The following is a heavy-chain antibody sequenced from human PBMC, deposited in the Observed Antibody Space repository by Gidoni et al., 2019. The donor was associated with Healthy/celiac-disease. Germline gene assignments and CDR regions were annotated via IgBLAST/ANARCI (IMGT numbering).Heavy chain of an antibody. J-gene: IGHJ4*02. V-gene: IGHV3-9*01. Sequence: EVQLVESGGGLVQPGRSLRLSCAASGFTFDDYAMHWVRQAPGKGLVWVSGISGNSGSIGYADSVKGRFTISRDNAKNSLYLQMNSLRAEDTALYYCAKDNGDSSGPKPYYFDYWGQGTLVTVSS. CDR3: AKDNGDSSGPKPYYFDY. CDR1: GFTFDDYA. CDR2: ISGNSGSI. D-gene: IGHD3-22*01.